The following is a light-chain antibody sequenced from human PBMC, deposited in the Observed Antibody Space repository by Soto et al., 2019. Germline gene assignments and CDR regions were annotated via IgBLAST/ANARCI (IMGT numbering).Light chain of an antibody. V-gene: IGKV3-20*01. Sequence: EIVLTQSPGTLSLSPGERATISCRASQSVSSSYLAWYQLKPGQAPRLLIYGASSRATGIPDRFSGSGSGTDFTLTINRLEPEDFAVYYCQQYGRSLYSFGQGTKLEIK. J-gene: IGKJ2*03. CDR1: QSVSSSY. CDR3: QQYGRSLYS. CDR2: GAS.